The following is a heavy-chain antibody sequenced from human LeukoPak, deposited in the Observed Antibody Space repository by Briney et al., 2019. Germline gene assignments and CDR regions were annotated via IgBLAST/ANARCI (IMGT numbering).Heavy chain of an antibody. CDR3: ARVPAFYSSGWIDAFDI. CDR1: GYTFTGYY. CDR2: INPNSGGT. J-gene: IGHJ3*02. D-gene: IGHD6-19*01. Sequence: ASVKVSCKASGYTFTGYYMHWVRQAPGQGLEWMGWINPNSGGTNYAQKFQGRVTMTRDTSISTAYMELSRLRSDDTAVYYCARVPAFYSSGWIDAFDIWGQGTMVTVSS. V-gene: IGHV1-2*02.